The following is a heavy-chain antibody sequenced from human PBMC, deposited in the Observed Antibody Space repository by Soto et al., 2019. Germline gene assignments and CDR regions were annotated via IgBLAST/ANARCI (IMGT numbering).Heavy chain of an antibody. CDR3: ARMDYDSSGSDA. CDR1: GYTLTSYD. CDR2: MNPNSGNT. V-gene: IGHV1-8*01. D-gene: IGHD3-22*01. Sequence: ASVKVSCKASGYTLTSYDINWVRQATGQGLEWMGWMNPNSGNTGYAQKFQGRVTMTRNTSISTAYMELSSLRSEDTAVYYCARMDYDSSGSDAWGQGTLVTVSS. J-gene: IGHJ5*02.